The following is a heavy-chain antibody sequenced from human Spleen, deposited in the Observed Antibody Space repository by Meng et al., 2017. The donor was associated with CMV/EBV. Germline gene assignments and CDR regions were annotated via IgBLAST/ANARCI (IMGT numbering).Heavy chain of an antibody. V-gene: IGHV7-4-1*02. CDR3: ATKIAVAGLDF. CDR2: INTKTGGP. J-gene: IGHJ4*02. CDR1: GYSFSNHP. Sequence: CEAYGYSFSNHPIHWVRQDRGQGLEWLGWINTKTGGPTSVQGVTGRFVFSLDTSVSTAYLEISSLKAEDTAVYYCATKIAVAGLDFWGQGSLVTVSS. D-gene: IGHD6-19*01.